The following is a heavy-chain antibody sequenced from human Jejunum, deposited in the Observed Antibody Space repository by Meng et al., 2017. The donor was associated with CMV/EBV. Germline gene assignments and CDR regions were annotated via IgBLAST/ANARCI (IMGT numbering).Heavy chain of an antibody. J-gene: IGHJ3*01. D-gene: IGHD6-19*01. CDR3: ARALGLGAVMPNYDAFDL. V-gene: IGHV3-23*01. CDR1: FSSYG. CDR2: IRDSGANT. Sequence: FSSYGMSWVHRAPGKGLEWVSAIRDSGANTYYAGSVTGRFTISRDNSHNTLYLQMHSLRAEDTAVYYCARALGLGAVMPNYDAFDLWGQGTVVTVSS.